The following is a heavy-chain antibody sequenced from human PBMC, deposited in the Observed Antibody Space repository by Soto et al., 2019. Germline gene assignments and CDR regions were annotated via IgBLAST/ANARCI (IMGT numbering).Heavy chain of an antibody. CDR3: ARGIRPVMITFGGVIALYYYYYMDV. V-gene: IGHV4-4*02. Sequence: SETLSLTCAVSSGSISSSNWWSWVRQPPGKGLEWIGEIYHSGSTNYNPSLKSRVTISVDKSKNQFSLKLSSVTAADTAVYYCARGIRPVMITFGGVIALYYYYYMDVWGKGTTVTVSS. CDR1: SGSISSSNW. D-gene: IGHD3-16*02. CDR2: IYHSGST. J-gene: IGHJ6*03.